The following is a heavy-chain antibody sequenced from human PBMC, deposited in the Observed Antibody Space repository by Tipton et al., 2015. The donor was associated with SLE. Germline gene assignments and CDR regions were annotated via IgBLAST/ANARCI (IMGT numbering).Heavy chain of an antibody. V-gene: IGHV4-59*08. J-gene: IGHJ3*02. CDR3: ARQYYDILTGYQGAFDI. D-gene: IGHD3-9*01. CDR1: GGSISSYY. CDR2: IYYSGST. Sequence: TLSLTCTVSGGSISSYYWSWIRQPPGKGLEWIGYIYYSGSTNYNPSLKSRVPISVDTSKNQFSLKLSSVTAADTAVYYCARQYYDILTGYQGAFDIWGQGTMVTVSS.